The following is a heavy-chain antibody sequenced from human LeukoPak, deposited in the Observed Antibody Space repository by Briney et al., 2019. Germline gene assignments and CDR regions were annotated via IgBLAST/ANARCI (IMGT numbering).Heavy chain of an antibody. Sequence: SETLSLTCAVYGASFGGYYWNWLRQTPGKGLEWIGEVNHSGNTNYNLSLESRVTISLDASKNQFFLKLSSVSAADTAVYYCARREERAALGRWGQGTLVTVSS. CDR2: VNHSGNT. CDR3: ARREERAALGR. J-gene: IGHJ4*02. V-gene: IGHV4-34*01. D-gene: IGHD1-1*01. CDR1: GASFGGYY.